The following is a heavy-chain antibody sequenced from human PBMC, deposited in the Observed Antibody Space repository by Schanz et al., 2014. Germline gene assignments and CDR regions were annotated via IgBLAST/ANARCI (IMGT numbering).Heavy chain of an antibody. Sequence: QVQLVESGGGVVQFGRSLRLSCAASGFTFSSYAMHWVRQAPGKGLEWVAVISYDGRNKYYADSVKGRFTISRDNSKNTLYLQMNSLRAEDTAVYYCARDRGYCSGGSCLTVDYWGQGTRDTVSS. CDR2: ISYDGRNK. CDR3: ARDRGYCSGGSCLTVDY. V-gene: IGHV3-30-3*01. J-gene: IGHJ4*02. D-gene: IGHD2-15*01. CDR1: GFTFSSYA.